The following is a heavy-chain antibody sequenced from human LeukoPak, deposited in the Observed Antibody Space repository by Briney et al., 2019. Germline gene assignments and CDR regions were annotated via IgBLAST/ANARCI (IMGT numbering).Heavy chain of an antibody. CDR2: ITHSGST. V-gene: IGHV4-34*01. Sequence: PSETLSLTCAVYGGSFSGYYWSWIRQPPGKGLEWIGEITHSGSTNYNPSLKSRVTMSVDTSKNQFSLKLSSVTAADTAVYYCARHPSRRYCSSTSCSRAFDIWGQGTMVTVSS. CDR1: GGSFSGYY. CDR3: ARHPSRRYCSSTSCSRAFDI. D-gene: IGHD2-2*01. J-gene: IGHJ3*02.